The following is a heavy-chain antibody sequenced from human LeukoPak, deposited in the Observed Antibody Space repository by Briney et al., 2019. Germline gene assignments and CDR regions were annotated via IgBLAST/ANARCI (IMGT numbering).Heavy chain of an antibody. V-gene: IGHV3-23*01. CDR3: AKEYTGTFSPYPSYFDN. Sequence: GGSLRLSCAASGFTFSSYGMSWVRQAPGKGLEWVSAISGSGGSTYYADSVKGRFTISRDNSKNTLYLQMNSLRAEDTAIYYCAKEYTGTFSPYPSYFDNWGQGTLVTVSS. CDR2: ISGSGGST. CDR1: GFTFSSYG. J-gene: IGHJ4*02. D-gene: IGHD1-26*01.